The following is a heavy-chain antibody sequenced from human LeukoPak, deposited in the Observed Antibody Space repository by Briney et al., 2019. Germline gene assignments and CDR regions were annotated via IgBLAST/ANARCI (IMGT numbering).Heavy chain of an antibody. CDR2: ISYDGSNK. J-gene: IGHJ4*02. D-gene: IGHD1-26*01. CDR3: AKGFLAPSGSYSQY. V-gene: IGHV3-30*18. CDR1: GFTFSSYG. Sequence: GGSLRLSCAASGFTFSSYGMHWVRQAPGKRLEWVAVISYDGSNKYYADSVKGRFTISRDNSKNTLYLQMNSLRAEDTAVYYCAKGFLAPSGSYSQYWGQGTLVTVSS.